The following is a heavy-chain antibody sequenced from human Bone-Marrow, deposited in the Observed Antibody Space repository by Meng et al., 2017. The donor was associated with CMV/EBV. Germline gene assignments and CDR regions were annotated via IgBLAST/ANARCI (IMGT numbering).Heavy chain of an antibody. CDR3: ARQNAARQGLYYFDY. D-gene: IGHD6-6*01. CDR1: GYSFTIYW. V-gene: IGHV5-51*01. CDR2: IYPVDSDT. J-gene: IGHJ4*02. Sequence: GGSLRLSCKGFGYSFTIYWIGWVRQMPGKGLEWMGIIYPVDSDTRYSPSFQGQVTLSSDKSLSPAYLQWSSLKASDTAMYYCARQNAARQGLYYFDYWGQGTLVTVSS.